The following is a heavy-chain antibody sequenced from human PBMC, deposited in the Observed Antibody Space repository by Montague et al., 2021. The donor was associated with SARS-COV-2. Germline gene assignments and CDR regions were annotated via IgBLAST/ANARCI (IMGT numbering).Heavy chain of an antibody. CDR1: GFTFSSYA. V-gene: IGHV3-30-3*02. J-gene: IGHJ1*01. Sequence: SLRLSCAASGFTFSSYAMHWVRQAPGKGLEWVAVISYGGSNKYYADSVKGRFTISRDNSKNTVYLQMSSLRVEDTAIYFCTKDDSLIGTIDDHWGQGTLVTVSS. CDR2: ISYGGSNK. D-gene: IGHD1-14*01. CDR3: TKDDSLIGTIDDH.